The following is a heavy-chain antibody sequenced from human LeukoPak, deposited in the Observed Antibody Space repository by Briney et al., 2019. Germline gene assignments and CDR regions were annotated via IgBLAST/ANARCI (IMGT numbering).Heavy chain of an antibody. Sequence: ASVKVSCKASGYTFTSYGISWVRQAPGQGLEWMGWISAYNGNTNYAQKLQGRVTMTTDTSTSTAYMELRSLRSDDTAVYYCARTPYYYDSSGYYDYWGQGTLVTVSS. V-gene: IGHV1-18*01. CDR1: GYTFTSYG. J-gene: IGHJ4*02. D-gene: IGHD3-22*01. CDR2: ISAYNGNT. CDR3: ARTPYYYDSSGYYDY.